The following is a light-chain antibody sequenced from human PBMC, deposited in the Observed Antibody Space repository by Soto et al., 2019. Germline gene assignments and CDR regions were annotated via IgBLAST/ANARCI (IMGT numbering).Light chain of an antibody. CDR1: QTISSW. CDR2: KAS. Sequence: DIQMTQSTSTLSGSVGDRVTTTCRASQTISSWLAWYQQKPGKAPKLLIYKASTLKSGVPSRFSGSGSGTEFTLTISSLQPDDFATYYCQQCNSYSTFGQGTKVDI. CDR3: QQCNSYST. J-gene: IGKJ1*01. V-gene: IGKV1-5*03.